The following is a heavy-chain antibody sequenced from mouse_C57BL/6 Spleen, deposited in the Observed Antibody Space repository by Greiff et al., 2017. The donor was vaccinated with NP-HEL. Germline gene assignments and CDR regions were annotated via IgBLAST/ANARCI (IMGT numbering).Heavy chain of an antibody. D-gene: IGHD3-3*01. CDR3: TRDRGWERSFDY. CDR2: ISSGGDYI. Sequence: EVQRVESGEGLVKPGGSLKLSCAASGFTFSSYAMSWVRQTPEKGLEWVAYISSGGDYIYYADTLKGRFTISRDNARNTLYLQMSSLKSEDADKYYCTRDRGWERSFDYWGQGTTLTVSS. CDR1: GFTFSSYA. J-gene: IGHJ2*01. V-gene: IGHV5-9-1*02.